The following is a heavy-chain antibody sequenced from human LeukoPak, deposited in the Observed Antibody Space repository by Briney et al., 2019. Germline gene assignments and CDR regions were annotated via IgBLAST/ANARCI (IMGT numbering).Heavy chain of an antibody. Sequence: GGSLRLSCAASGFTFSSYGMHWVRQAPGKGLEWVAFIRYDGSNKYYADSVKGRFTISRDNSKNTLYLQMNSLRAEDTAVYYCAKDSLSVDIVATTEYYFDYWGQGTLVTVSS. J-gene: IGHJ4*02. D-gene: IGHD5-12*01. CDR3: AKDSLSVDIVATTEYYFDY. V-gene: IGHV3-30*02. CDR1: GFTFSSYG. CDR2: IRYDGSNK.